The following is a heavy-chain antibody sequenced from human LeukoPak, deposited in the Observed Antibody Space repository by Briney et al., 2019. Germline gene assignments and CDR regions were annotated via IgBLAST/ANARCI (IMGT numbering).Heavy chain of an antibody. CDR2: IRYDGSNK. J-gene: IGHJ4*02. D-gene: IGHD3-22*01. Sequence: GGSLRLSCAASGFTFSSYGMHWVRQAPGKGLEWVAFIRYDGSNKYYADSVKGRFTISRDNSKNTLYLQMNSLRAEDTAVYYCAPGKGYYYDSSGYFEYWGQGTLVTVSS. CDR1: GFTFSSYG. CDR3: APGKGYYYDSSGYFEY. V-gene: IGHV3-30*02.